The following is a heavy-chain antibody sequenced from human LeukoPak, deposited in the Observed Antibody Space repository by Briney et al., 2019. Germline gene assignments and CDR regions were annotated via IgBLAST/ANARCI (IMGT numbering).Heavy chain of an antibody. J-gene: IGHJ4*02. CDR2: ISAYNGNT. D-gene: IGHD3-22*01. CDR3: ASGSSGYYYGYFDY. V-gene: IGHV1-18*01. CDR1: GYTFTSYG. Sequence: EASVKVSCKASGYTFTSYGISWVRQAPGQGLEWMGWISAYNGNTNYAQKLQGRVTMTTDTSTSTAYMELRSLRSDDTAVYYCASGSSGYYYGYFDYWGQGTLVTVSS.